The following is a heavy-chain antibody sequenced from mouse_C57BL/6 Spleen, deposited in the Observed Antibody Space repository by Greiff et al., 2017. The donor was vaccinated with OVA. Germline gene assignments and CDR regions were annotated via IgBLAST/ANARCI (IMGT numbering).Heavy chain of an antibody. V-gene: IGHV1-82*01. CDR2: IYPGDGDT. CDR1: GYAFSSSW. CDR3: ARSDYDGYPFDY. J-gene: IGHJ2*01. Sequence: QVQLQPSGPELVKPGASVKISCKASGYAFSSSWMNWVKQRPGKGLEWIGRIYPGDGDTNYNGKFKGKATLTADKSSSTAYMQLSSLTSEDSAVYFCARSDYDGYPFDYWGQGTTLTVSS. D-gene: IGHD2-3*01.